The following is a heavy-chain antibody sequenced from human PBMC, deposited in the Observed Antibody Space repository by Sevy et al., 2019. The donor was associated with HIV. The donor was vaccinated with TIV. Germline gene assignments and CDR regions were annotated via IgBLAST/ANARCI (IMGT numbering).Heavy chain of an antibody. CDR1: GFTFSNAW. D-gene: IGHD5-18*01. CDR2: IKSKTDGGTT. J-gene: IGHJ4*02. CDR3: TTDGGGYNYGYSFDY. V-gene: IGHV3-15*07. Sequence: GGSLRLSCAASGFTFSNAWMYWVRQAPGKGLEWVGRIKSKTDGGTTDYAAPVKGRFTISREDSKNTLNLQMNSLKTEYTAVYYCTTDGGGYNYGYSFDYWGQGTLVTVSS.